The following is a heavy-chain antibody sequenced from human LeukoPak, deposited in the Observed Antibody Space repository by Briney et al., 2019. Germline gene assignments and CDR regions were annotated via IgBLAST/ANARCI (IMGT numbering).Heavy chain of an antibody. Sequence: PSETLSLTCTVSGGSISSYYWSWIRQPPGKGLEWIGYIYYSGSTNYNPSLKSRVTISVDTSENQFSLKLSSVTAADTAVYYCARDAHRRGYSYGYDYWGQGTLVTVSS. J-gene: IGHJ4*02. CDR1: GGSISSYY. D-gene: IGHD5-18*01. CDR2: IYYSGST. V-gene: IGHV4-59*01. CDR3: ARDAHRRGYSYGYDY.